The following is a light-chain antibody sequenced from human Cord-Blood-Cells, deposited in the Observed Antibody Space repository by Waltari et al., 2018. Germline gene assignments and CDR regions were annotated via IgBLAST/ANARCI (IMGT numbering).Light chain of an antibody. V-gene: IGKV1-8*01. CDR1: QGISIY. CDR2: AAS. Sequence: AIRMTQSPSSFSASTGDRGTITCRARQGISIYLAWYQQKPGKAPKLLIYAASTLQSGVPSRFSGSGSGTDFTLTISCLQSEDFATYYCQQYYSYPITFGQGTRLEIK. J-gene: IGKJ5*01. CDR3: QQYYSYPIT.